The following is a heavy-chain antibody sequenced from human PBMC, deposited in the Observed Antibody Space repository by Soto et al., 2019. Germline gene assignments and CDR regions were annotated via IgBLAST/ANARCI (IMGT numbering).Heavy chain of an antibody. D-gene: IGHD6-13*01. V-gene: IGHV1-8*01. CDR1: GYTFTSYD. CDR2: MNPNSGNT. Sequence: ASVKVSCKASGYTFTSYDINWVRQATGQGLEWMGWMNPNSGNTGYAQKFRGRVTMTRNTSISTAYMELSSLRSEDTAVYYCAARSYSSSWYYYYYYMDVWGKGTTVTVSS. CDR3: AARSYSSSWYYYYYYMDV. J-gene: IGHJ6*03.